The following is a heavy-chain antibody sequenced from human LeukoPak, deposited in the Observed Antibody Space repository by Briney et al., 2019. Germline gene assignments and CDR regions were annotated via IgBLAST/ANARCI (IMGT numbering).Heavy chain of an antibody. CDR3: AKSGYNRFDY. Sequence: PGGSLRLSCAASGFTVSSNYMSWVRQAPGKGLEWVSFTYSGGSTYYADSVKGRFTISRDNSKNTLYLQMNSLRAEDTAVYYCAKSGYNRFDYWGQGTLVTVSS. CDR2: TYSGGST. CDR1: GFTVSSNY. V-gene: IGHV3-53*01. J-gene: IGHJ4*02. D-gene: IGHD5-24*01.